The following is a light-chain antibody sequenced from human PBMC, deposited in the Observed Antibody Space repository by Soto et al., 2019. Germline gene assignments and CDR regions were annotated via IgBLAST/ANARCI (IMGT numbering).Light chain of an antibody. CDR2: EVT. Sequence: SALNPAAPVSGSPGQSIPISCTWNSRGFGTSNLVSWYQQYPGKAPKLIIFEVTRRPSGISNRFSGSKSGNTASLTISGLQPEDEADYYCYTYTGISTSLFVFGTGTKVTVL. CDR1: SRGFGTSNL. CDR3: YTYTGISTSLFV. J-gene: IGLJ1*01. V-gene: IGLV2-23*02.